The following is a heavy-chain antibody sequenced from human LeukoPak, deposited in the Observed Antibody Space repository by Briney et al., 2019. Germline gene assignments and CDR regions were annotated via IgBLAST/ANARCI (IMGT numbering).Heavy chain of an antibody. Sequence: TSSETLSLTCAVYGGSFSGYYWSWIRQPPGKGLEWIGEINRSGSTNYNPSLKSRVTISVDTSKNQFSLKLSSVTAADTAVYYCARGRVQLYYYYGMDVWGQGTTVTVSS. CDR3: ARGRVQLYYYYGMDV. J-gene: IGHJ6*02. V-gene: IGHV4-34*01. D-gene: IGHD5-18*01. CDR2: INRSGST. CDR1: GGSFSGYY.